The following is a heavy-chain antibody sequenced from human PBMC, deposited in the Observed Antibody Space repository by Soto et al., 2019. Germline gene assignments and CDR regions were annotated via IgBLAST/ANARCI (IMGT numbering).Heavy chain of an antibody. J-gene: IGHJ3*02. V-gene: IGHV4-59*01. CDR1: GGSISSYY. Sequence: QVQLQESGPGLVKPSETLSLTCTVSGGSISSYYWSWIRQPPGKGLEWIGYIYYSGSTNYNPSLKSGVTISVDTSKNQFSLKLSSVTAADTAVYYCARDSNYDYIWGSYHDAFDIWGQGTMVTVSS. D-gene: IGHD3-16*02. CDR2: IYYSGST. CDR3: ARDSNYDYIWGSYHDAFDI.